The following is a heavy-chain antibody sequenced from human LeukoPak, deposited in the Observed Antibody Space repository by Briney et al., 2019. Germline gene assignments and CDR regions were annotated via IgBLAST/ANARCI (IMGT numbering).Heavy chain of an antibody. Sequence: GGSLRLSCAASGFTFSSYAMHWVRQAPGKGLEWVAVISYDGSNKYYADSVKGRFTISRDNSKNTLYLQMNSLRAEDTAVYYCAGGLWYYGSGEVGFDPWGQGTLVTVSS. D-gene: IGHD3-10*01. J-gene: IGHJ5*02. CDR3: AGGLWYYGSGEVGFDP. CDR2: ISYDGSNK. CDR1: GFTFSSYA. V-gene: IGHV3-30*04.